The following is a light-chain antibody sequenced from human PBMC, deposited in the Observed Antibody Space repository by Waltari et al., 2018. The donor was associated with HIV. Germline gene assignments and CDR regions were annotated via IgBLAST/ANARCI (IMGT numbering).Light chain of an antibody. V-gene: IGKV1-9*01. CDR1: LGVSGY. CDR2: GTS. J-gene: IGKJ1*01. CDR3: QQLRT. Sequence: DIQLTQSPYFLSASAGDRVIITCRASLGVSGYVAWYQQKPGKAPKLLIYGTSILQGGVPSRFTGRGSGTEFTLTINSLQPEDSATYYCQQLRTFGQGTNVEIK.